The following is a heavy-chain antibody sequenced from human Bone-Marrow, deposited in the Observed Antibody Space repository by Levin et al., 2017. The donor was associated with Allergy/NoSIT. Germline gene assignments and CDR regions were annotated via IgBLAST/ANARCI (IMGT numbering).Heavy chain of an antibody. D-gene: IGHD2-15*01. Sequence: GGSLRLSCAASGFTFSRYAMNWVRQAPGKGLEWVSSISPSSGYIYDADSVRGRFTISRDNAKNSLYLQMNSLRAGDSAMYYCARAAYCSGGSCYFDYWGQGTLVTVSS. V-gene: IGHV3-21*01. CDR2: ISPSSGYI. CDR1: GFTFSRYA. J-gene: IGHJ4*02. CDR3: ARAAYCSGGSCYFDY.